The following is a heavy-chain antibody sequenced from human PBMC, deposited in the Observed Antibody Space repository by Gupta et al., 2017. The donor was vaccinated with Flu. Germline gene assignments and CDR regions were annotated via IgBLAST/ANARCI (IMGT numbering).Heavy chain of an antibody. CDR2: INQDRTTT. J-gene: IGHJ4*02. CDR3: ARNRGWEQFDY. V-gene: IGHV3-7*01. Sequence: EVQLVESGGVLVQPGGSLRLSCAASGFSFSDYWMNWVRQAPGKGLEWVANINQDRTTTNYVDSLKGRFTVSRDNAKNSLYLQMDSLRAEDTAVYFCARNRGWEQFDYWGQGTLVTVSS. CDR1: GFSFSDYW. D-gene: IGHD1-26*01.